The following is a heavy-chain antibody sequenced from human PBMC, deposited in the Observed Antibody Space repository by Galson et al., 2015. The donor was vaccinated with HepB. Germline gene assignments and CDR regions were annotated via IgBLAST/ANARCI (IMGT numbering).Heavy chain of an antibody. CDR1: SYTFTRNG. D-gene: IGHD3-10*02. CDR3: ARDVRYAFEM. CDR2: ISTNSGNT. Sequence: SVKVSCKASSYTFTRNGISWVRQAPGKGLEWMGWISTNSGNTYYAQKFQDRLIMTTERSTSTAYMELRSLTSDDTAFYYCARDVRYAFEMWGQGTMVTVS. J-gene: IGHJ3*02. V-gene: IGHV1-18*01.